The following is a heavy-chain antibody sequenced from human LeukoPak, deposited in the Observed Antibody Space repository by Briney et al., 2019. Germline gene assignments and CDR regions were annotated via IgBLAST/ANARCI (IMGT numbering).Heavy chain of an antibody. D-gene: IGHD1-1*01. CDR1: GFSLSTSGVG. J-gene: IGHJ4*02. V-gene: IGHV2-5*02. CDR3: AQQLERGSFDY. CDR2: IYWDDDK. Sequence: SGPTLVKPTQTLTLTCTFSGFSLSTSGVGVGWIRQPPVKALEWLALIYWDDDKRYSPSLKSRLTITKDTSKNHVVLTMTNMDPVDTATYYCAQQLERGSFDYWGQGTLVTVSS.